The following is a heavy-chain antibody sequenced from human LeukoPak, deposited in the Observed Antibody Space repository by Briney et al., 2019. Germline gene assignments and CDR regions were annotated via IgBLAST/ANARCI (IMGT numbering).Heavy chain of an antibody. J-gene: IGHJ4*02. CDR1: GYTFTSYD. D-gene: IGHD6-13*01. CDR3: ASLGESSSYNGLPFDY. CDR2: MNPNSGNT. Sequence: ASVKVSCKASGYTFTSYDINWVRQATGQGLEWMGWMNPNSGNTGYAQKFQGRVTMTRNTSISTAYMELSSLRSEDTAVYYCASLGESSSYNGLPFDYWGQGTLVTVSS. V-gene: IGHV1-8*01.